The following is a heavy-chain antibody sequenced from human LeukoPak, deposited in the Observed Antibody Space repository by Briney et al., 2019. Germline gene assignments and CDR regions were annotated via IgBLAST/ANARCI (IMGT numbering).Heavy chain of an antibody. D-gene: IGHD3-3*01. Sequence: SETLSLTCTVSGGSISSGGYYWSWIRQHPGKGLEWIGYIYYSGSTYYNPSLKSRVTMSVDTSKNQFSLKLSSVTAADTAVYYCARSYYDFWSGYYLDGDMLNYFDYWGQGTLVTVSS. CDR3: ARSYYDFWSGYYLDGDMLNYFDY. CDR1: GGSISSGGYY. J-gene: IGHJ4*02. V-gene: IGHV4-31*03. CDR2: IYYSGST.